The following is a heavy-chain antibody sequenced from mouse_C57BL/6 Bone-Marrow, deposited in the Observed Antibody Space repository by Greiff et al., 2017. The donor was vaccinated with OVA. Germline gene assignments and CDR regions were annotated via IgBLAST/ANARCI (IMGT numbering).Heavy chain of an antibody. J-gene: IGHJ1*03. CDR1: GYTFTDYY. Sequence: VQLQQSGPELVKPGASVKISCKASGYTFTDYYMNWVKQSHGKSLEWIGDINPNNGGTSYNQKFKGKATLTEDKSSSTAYMELRSLTSEDSAVYYCARPYYYGSSYVWYFDVWGTGTTVTVSS. D-gene: IGHD1-1*01. CDR2: INPNNGGT. V-gene: IGHV1-26*01. CDR3: ARPYYYGSSYVWYFDV.